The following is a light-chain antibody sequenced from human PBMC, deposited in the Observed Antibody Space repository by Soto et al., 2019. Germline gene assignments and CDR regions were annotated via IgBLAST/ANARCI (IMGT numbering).Light chain of an antibody. Sequence: HPPAVSRAPGQASRVTFGGNNIGSKNVQWYQQKPGQAPVLVVYDDDRRPSGIPERFYGYNSWNTATLTISRVEAGDEADYYCQVWDSSSDPPLVFGTWTKVTV. CDR3: QVWDSSSDPPLV. CDR1: NIGSKN. J-gene: IGLJ1*01. V-gene: IGLV3-21*02. CDR2: DDD.